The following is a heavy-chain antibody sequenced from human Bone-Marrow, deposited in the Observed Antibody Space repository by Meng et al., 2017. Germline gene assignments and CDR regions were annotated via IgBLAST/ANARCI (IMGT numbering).Heavy chain of an antibody. J-gene: IGHJ4*02. Sequence: QVQLQESGPGPVKPSGTLSLTCAVSGGSISSSNWWSWVRQPPGKGLEWIGEIYHSGNTNYNPSLKSRVAMSVDKSKNQFSLRLSSVTAADTAVYYCARARSSSWSFDYWGQGTLVTVSS. D-gene: IGHD6-13*01. CDR3: ARARSSSWSFDY. CDR1: GGSISSSNW. CDR2: IYHSGNT. V-gene: IGHV4-4*02.